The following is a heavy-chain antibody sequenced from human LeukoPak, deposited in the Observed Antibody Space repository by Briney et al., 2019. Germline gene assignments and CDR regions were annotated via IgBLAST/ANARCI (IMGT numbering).Heavy chain of an antibody. CDR1: GFTFSSYS. J-gene: IGHJ4*02. CDR2: ISGSSGGT. D-gene: IGHD1-26*01. Sequence: GGSLRLSCAASGFTFSSYSMNWVRQAPGKGLEWVATISGSSGGTYYADSVKGRFTISRDDSENTLYLQMNSLRAEDTAVYYCAKDLGRYRNNYFDYWGQGTLVTVSS. V-gene: IGHV3-23*01. CDR3: AKDLGRYRNNYFDY.